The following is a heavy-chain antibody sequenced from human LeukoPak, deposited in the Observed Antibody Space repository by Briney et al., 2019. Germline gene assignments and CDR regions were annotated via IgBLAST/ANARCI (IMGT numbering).Heavy chain of an antibody. D-gene: IGHD5-18*01. Sequence: GGPLRLXCAASGFTFNTYWLHWVRQAPGKGLVWVARIDNDGSDTIYADSVKGRFTISRDNAKSTLYLQMNSLKAEDTAVYYCARGGYHHGFDIWGQGTMVTVSS. CDR3: ARGGYHHGFDI. CDR2: IDNDGSDT. V-gene: IGHV3-74*01. CDR1: GFTFNTYW. J-gene: IGHJ3*02.